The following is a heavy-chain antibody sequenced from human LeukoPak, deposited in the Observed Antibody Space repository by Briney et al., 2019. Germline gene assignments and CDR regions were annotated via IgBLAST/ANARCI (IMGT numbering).Heavy chain of an antibody. Sequence: SETLSLTCAVYGGSFSGYYWSWIRQPPGKGLEWIGEINHSGSTNYNPSLKSRVTISVDTSKNQFSLKLSSVTAADTAVYYCARDYDSSGYYYTNWFDPWGQGTLVTVSS. CDR2: INHSGST. D-gene: IGHD3-22*01. J-gene: IGHJ5*02. V-gene: IGHV4-34*01. CDR3: ARDYDSSGYYYTNWFDP. CDR1: GGSFSGYY.